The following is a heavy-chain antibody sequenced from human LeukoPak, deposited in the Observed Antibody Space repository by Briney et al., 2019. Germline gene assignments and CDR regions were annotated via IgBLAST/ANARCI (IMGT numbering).Heavy chain of an antibody. Sequence: GGSLRLSCVASGFTLGDYNMNWVRQAPGKGLEWVSAITRSSTYMNYADSLKGRFTISRDNAKNSMYLRMNSLTAEDTAVYFCARDAALLPGKYYYYMDVWGKGTTVIVSS. J-gene: IGHJ6*03. CDR3: ARDAALLPGKYYYYMDV. V-gene: IGHV3-21*01. CDR2: ITRSSTYM. CDR1: GFTLGDYN. D-gene: IGHD6-25*01.